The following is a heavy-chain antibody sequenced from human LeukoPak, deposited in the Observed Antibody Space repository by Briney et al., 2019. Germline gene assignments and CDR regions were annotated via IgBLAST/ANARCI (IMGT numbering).Heavy chain of an antibody. D-gene: IGHD3-22*01. Sequence: KAGGSLRLSCAASGFTFSSYAMSWVRQAPGKGLEWVSTISGSGGSTYYADSVKGRFTISRDNSKNTLYLQMNSLRAEDTAVYYCAKVKHYYDSSGYYPVGYFDYWGQGTLVTVSS. CDR2: ISGSGGST. CDR3: AKVKHYYDSSGYYPVGYFDY. CDR1: GFTFSSYA. V-gene: IGHV3-23*01. J-gene: IGHJ4*02.